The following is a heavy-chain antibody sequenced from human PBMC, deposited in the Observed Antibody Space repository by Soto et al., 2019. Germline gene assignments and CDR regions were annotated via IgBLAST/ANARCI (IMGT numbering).Heavy chain of an antibody. J-gene: IGHJ4*02. CDR2: ISYDGSDK. D-gene: IGHD2-2*01. V-gene: IGHV3-30*18. Sequence: VGSLRLSCAASGFTFNTFGMHWVRQAPGKGLEWVAVISYDGSDKYYSDSVRGRFTISRDNSMNTLYLQMNSLRTEDTAVYYCAKSPNFYCSSYHCYRYYFDYWGQGTLVTVSS. CDR3: AKSPNFYCSSYHCYRYYFDY. CDR1: GFTFNTFG.